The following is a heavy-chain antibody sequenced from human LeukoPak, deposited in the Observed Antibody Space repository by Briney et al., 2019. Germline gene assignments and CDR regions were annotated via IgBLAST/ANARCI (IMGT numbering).Heavy chain of an antibody. D-gene: IGHD2-21*02. V-gene: IGHV1-18*01. CDR3: ARSDGPTLAYCGGDCEHWVWFDP. CDR1: GYTFTSDG. Sequence: ASVKVSCKXSGYTFTSDGISWVRQAPGQGLEWMGRISAYNGNTNYAQKLQGRVTMTTDTSTSTAYMELRSLRSDDTAVYYCARSDGPTLAYCGGDCEHWVWFDPWGQGTLVTVSS. CDR2: ISAYNGNT. J-gene: IGHJ5*02.